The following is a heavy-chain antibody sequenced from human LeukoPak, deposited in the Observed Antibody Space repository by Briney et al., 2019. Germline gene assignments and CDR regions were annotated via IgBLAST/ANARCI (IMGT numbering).Heavy chain of an antibody. CDR3: ARSNYGDSQSEY. CDR1: EYTFTGYY. CDR2: INPNSGGT. Sequence: ASVKVSCKASEYTFTGYYMHWVRQAPGQGLEWMGWINPNSGGTNYAQKFQGRVTMTRDTSISTAYMELSRLRSDDTAVYYCARSNYGDSQSEYWGQGTLVTVSS. D-gene: IGHD4-17*01. V-gene: IGHV1-2*02. J-gene: IGHJ4*02.